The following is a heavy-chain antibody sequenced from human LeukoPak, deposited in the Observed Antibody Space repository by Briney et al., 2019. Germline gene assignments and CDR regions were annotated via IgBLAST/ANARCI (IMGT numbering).Heavy chain of an antibody. CDR3: ARDRYSSSSGGWFDP. J-gene: IGHJ5*02. Sequence: SETLSLTCTVSGGSISSYYWSWIRQPPEKGLEWIGYIYYSGSTNYNPSLKSRVTISVDTSKNQFSLKLSPVTAADTAVYYCARDRYSSSSGGWFDPWGQGTLVTVSS. D-gene: IGHD6-6*01. CDR2: IYYSGST. CDR1: GGSISSYY. V-gene: IGHV4-59*01.